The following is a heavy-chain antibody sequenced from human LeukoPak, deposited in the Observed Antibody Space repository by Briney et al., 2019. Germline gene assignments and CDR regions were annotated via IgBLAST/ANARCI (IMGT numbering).Heavy chain of an antibody. J-gene: IGHJ3*02. CDR2: INTNSGGT. CDR3: AREGCSSTSCYAHDAFDI. V-gene: IGHV1-2*02. CDR1: GYTFTDYY. Sequence: GASVKVSCKASGYTFTDYYIHWVRQAPGQGLEWMGWINTNSGGTNYAQKFQGRFTMTRDTSISTAYMKLTRLRSDDTAVYYCAREGCSSTSCYAHDAFDIWGQGTMVTVSS. D-gene: IGHD2-2*01.